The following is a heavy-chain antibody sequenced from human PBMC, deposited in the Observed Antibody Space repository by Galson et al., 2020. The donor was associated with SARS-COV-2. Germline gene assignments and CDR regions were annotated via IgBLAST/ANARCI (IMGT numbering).Heavy chain of an antibody. Sequence: GESLKISCAASGFTFSSYGMHWVRQAPGKGLEWVAVIWYDGSNKYYADSVKGRFTISRDNSKNTLYLQMNSLRAEDTAVYYCARDLAPGSSGYYSFMDVWGKGTTVTISS. CDR2: IWYDGSNK. V-gene: IGHV3-33*01. J-gene: IGHJ6*03. CDR1: GFTFSSYG. CDR3: ARDLAPGSSGYYSFMDV. D-gene: IGHD3-22*01.